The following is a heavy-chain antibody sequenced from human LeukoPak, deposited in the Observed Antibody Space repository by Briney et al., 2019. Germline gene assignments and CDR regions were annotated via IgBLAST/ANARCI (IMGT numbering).Heavy chain of an antibody. Sequence: PGGSLRLSCAASGFTFSSYAMSWVRQAPGKGLEWVSAISGSGGSTYYADSVKGRFTISRDNAKNSLYLQMNSLRAEDTAIYYCATLDYGGNSFNAFDIWGQGTMVTVSS. CDR2: ISGSGGST. CDR3: ATLDYGGNSFNAFDI. D-gene: IGHD4-23*01. CDR1: GFTFSSYA. J-gene: IGHJ3*02. V-gene: IGHV3-23*01.